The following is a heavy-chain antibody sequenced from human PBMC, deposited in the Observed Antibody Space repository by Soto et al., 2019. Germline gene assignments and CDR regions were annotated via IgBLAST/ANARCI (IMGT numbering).Heavy chain of an antibody. D-gene: IGHD1-1*01. CDR3: ARGRGLYNRVRSQLDS. J-gene: IGHJ4*02. Sequence: SVAVSCKXSGDSFSKYTVNWVRQAPRQGLEWMGGFIPRFGTTNFAPTLQGRVTITADQSMNTVYMELSSLRSEDTALYYCARGRGLYNRVRSQLDSWGQGTLVTVSS. CDR1: GDSFSKYT. V-gene: IGHV1-69*13. CDR2: FIPRFGTT.